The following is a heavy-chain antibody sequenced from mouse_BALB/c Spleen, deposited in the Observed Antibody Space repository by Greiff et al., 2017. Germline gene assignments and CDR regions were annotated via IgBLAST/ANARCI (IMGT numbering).Heavy chain of an antibody. CDR3: VRGGQLGRAWFAY. J-gene: IGHJ3*01. CDR2: IRSKSNNYAT. V-gene: IGHV10-1*02. Sequence: DVKLVESGGGLVQPKGSLKLSCAASGFTFNTYAMNWVRQAPGKGLEWVARIRSKSNNYATYYADSVKDRFTISRDDSQSMLYLQMNNLKTEDTAMYYCVRGGQLGRAWFAYWGQGTLVTVSA. CDR1: GFTFNTYA. D-gene: IGHD3-2*01.